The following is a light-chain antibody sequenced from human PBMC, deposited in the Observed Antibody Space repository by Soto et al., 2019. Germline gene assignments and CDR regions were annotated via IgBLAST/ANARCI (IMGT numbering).Light chain of an antibody. CDR2: GAS. CDR3: QQYGSSGT. Sequence: EIVLTPSPGTLSLSPVERATPSCRASQSVSNNYLAWYQQKPGQAPRLLIYGASNRATGIPDRFSGSGSGTDFTLTISRLEPEDFAVYYCQQYGSSGTFGQGTKVDIK. J-gene: IGKJ1*01. V-gene: IGKV3-20*01. CDR1: QSVSNNY.